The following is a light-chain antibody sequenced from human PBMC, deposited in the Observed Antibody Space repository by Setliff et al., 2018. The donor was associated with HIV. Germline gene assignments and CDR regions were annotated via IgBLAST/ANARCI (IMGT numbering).Light chain of an antibody. CDR1: SSDVGSSKF. V-gene: IGLV2-14*01. Sequence: QSALAQPASVSGSPGQSITISCTGTSSDVGSSKFVSWYQQYPGKAPKLLIYEVSNRPSGVPDRFTGSKSANTASLTISGLQAEDEADYYCGSYTTTNSFVFGTGTKVTVL. CDR3: GSYTTTNSFV. J-gene: IGLJ1*01. CDR2: EVS.